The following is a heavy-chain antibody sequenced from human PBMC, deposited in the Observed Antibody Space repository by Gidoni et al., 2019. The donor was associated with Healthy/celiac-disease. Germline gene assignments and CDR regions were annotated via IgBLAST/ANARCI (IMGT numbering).Heavy chain of an antibody. CDR2: ISGSGGST. J-gene: IGHJ6*02. V-gene: IGHV3-23*01. Sequence: EVQLLESGGGLVQPGGSLRLSCAASGFTFSSYALSWVRQAPGKGLEWVSVISGSGGSTYYADSVKGRFTISRDNSKNTLYLQMNSLRAEDTAVYYCAKDEGYCSGGSCYNYGMDVWGQGTTVTVSS. CDR3: AKDEGYCSGGSCYNYGMDV. D-gene: IGHD2-15*01. CDR1: GFTFSSYA.